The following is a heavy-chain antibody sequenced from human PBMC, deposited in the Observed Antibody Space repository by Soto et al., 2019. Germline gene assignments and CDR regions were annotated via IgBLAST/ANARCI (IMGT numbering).Heavy chain of an antibody. J-gene: IGHJ4*02. V-gene: IGHV1-2*02. CDR1: GYTFTGYY. D-gene: IGHD1-26*01. Sequence: ASVKVSCKASGYTFTGYYMHWVRQAPVQGLEWMGWINPNSGGTNYAQKFQGRVTMTRDTSISTAYMELSRLRSDDTAVYYFARGPPALLQPHYWGQGPLVTVSS. CDR2: INPNSGGT. CDR3: ARGPPALLQPHY.